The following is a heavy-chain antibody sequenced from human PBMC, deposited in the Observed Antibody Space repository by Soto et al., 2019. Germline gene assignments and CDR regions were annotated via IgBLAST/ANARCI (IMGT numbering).Heavy chain of an antibody. CDR1: GGTFSSYA. D-gene: IGHD5-12*01. V-gene: IGHV1-69*01. J-gene: IGHJ6*02. CDR2: IIPIFGTA. CDR3: ASQPNSGYDSNYYYYGMDV. Sequence: QVPLVQSGAEVKKPGSSVKVSCKASGGTFSSYAISWVRQAPGQGLEWMGGIIPIFGTANYAQKFQGRVTITADESTSTAYMELSSLRSEDTAVYYCASQPNSGYDSNYYYYGMDVWGQGTTVTVSS.